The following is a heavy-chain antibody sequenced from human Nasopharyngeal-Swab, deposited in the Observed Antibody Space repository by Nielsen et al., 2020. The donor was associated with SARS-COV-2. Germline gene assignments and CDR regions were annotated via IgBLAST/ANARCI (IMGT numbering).Heavy chain of an antibody. V-gene: IGHV3-73*01. Sequence: GESLKISCAASGFIFSDSAIHWVRQASGKGLEWVGRIRSKGNSYATEYAASVEGRFTISRDDSKNTAYLQMNSLKTEDTAVYYCTRGFDPWGQGTLVTVSS. CDR1: GFIFSDSA. CDR3: TRGFDP. CDR2: IRSKGNSYAT. J-gene: IGHJ5*02.